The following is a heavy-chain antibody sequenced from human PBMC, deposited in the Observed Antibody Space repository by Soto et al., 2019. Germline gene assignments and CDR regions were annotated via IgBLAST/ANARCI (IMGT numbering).Heavy chain of an antibody. V-gene: IGHV3-15*07. CDR1: GYTFTKAW. CDR2: IKSKTDGGTT. D-gene: IGHD3-9*01. J-gene: IGHJ4*02. CDR3: ATGSFDWFSIAY. Sequence: GGSLRLSCATSGYTFTKAWMDWVRQAPGKGLEWVGRIKSKTDGGTTDHAAPVKGRFTISRDDSKNTLYLQMNSLKTEDTAIYYCATGSFDWFSIAYWGQGTLVTVSS.